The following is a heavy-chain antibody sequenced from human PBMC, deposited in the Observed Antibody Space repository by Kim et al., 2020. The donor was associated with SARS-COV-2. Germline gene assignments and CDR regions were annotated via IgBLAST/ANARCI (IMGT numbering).Heavy chain of an antibody. J-gene: IGHJ5*01. CDR1: GFPFTTYS. CDR2: ISNSGSTI. V-gene: IGHV3-48*03. CDR3: ASGFRSNSFDF. D-gene: IGHD6-25*01. Sequence: GGSLRLSCLTSGFPFTTYSMNWVRQAPGGGLEWIAFISNSGSTIYYADSVRGRFTISRDTAKNSLFLQMTSLRLDDTATYFCASGFRSNSFDFWGRGTLVTVSP.